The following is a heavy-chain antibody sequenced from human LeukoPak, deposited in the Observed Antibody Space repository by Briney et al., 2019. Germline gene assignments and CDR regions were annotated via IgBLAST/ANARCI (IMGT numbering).Heavy chain of an antibody. D-gene: IGHD6-13*01. V-gene: IGHV4-34*01. CDR2: INHSGST. CDR3: ARVPDPIYSSSWYRRAAFDI. J-gene: IGHJ3*02. Sequence: PSETLSLTCAVYGGSFSGYYWSWIRQPPGKGLEWIGEINHSGSTNYNPSLKSRVTISVDTSKNQFSLKLSSVTAADTAVYYCARVPDPIYSSSWYRRAAFDIWGQGTVVTVSS. CDR1: GGSFSGYY.